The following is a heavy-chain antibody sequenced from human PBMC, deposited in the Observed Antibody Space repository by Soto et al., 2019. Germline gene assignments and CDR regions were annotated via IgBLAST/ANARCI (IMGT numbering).Heavy chain of an antibody. J-gene: IGHJ1*01. Sequence: GGSLRLSCAASGFTFSSYSMNWVRQAPGKGLEWVSSISSSSSYIYYADSVKGRFTISRDNAKNSLYLQMNSLRAEDTAVYYCAREIAVAGRISRYFQHWGQGTLVTVSS. CDR3: AREIAVAGRISRYFQH. V-gene: IGHV3-21*01. D-gene: IGHD6-19*01. CDR2: ISSSSSYI. CDR1: GFTFSSYS.